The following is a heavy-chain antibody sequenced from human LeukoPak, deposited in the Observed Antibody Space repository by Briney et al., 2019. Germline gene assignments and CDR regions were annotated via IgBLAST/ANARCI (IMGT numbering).Heavy chain of an antibody. CDR2: INPSGGST. CDR1: GYTFTSYY. V-gene: IGHV1-46*01. CDR3: AREGGGQYDILTGYPFDY. J-gene: IGHJ4*02. D-gene: IGHD3-9*01. Sequence: ASVKVSCKASGYTFTSYYMHWVRQAPGQGLEWMGIINPSGGSTSYAQKFQGRVTMTTDTSTSTVYMELSSLRSEDTAVYYCAREGGGQYDILTGYPFDYWGQGTLVTVSS.